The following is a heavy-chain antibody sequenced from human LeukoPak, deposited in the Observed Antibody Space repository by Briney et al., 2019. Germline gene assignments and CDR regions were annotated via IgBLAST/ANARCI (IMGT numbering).Heavy chain of an antibody. V-gene: IGHV1-69*05. D-gene: IGHD3-9*01. CDR3: ARSRVYDILTGYYY. CDR1: GGTFSSYA. CDR2: IIPICGTA. Sequence: SVKVSCKASGGTFSSYAISWVRQAPGQGLEWMGGIIPICGTANYAQKFQGRVTITTDESTSTAYMELSSLRSEDTAVYYCARSRVYDILTGYYYWGQGTLVTVSS. J-gene: IGHJ4*02.